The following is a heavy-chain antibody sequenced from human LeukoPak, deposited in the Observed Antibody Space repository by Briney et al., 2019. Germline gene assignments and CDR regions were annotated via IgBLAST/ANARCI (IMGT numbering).Heavy chain of an antibody. CDR2: ISAYNGNT. CDR1: GYTFTSYG. CDR3: ARVPTTATVTTYYYYYMDV. D-gene: IGHD4-11*01. Sequence: ASVKVSCKASGYTFTSYGISRVRQAPGQGLEWMGWISAYNGNTNYAQKLQGRVTMTTDTSTSTAYMELRSLRSDDTAVYYCARVPTTATVTTYYYYYMDVWGKGTTVTVSS. V-gene: IGHV1-18*01. J-gene: IGHJ6*03.